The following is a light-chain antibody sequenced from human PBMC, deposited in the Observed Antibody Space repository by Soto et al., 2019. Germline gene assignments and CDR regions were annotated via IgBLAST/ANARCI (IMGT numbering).Light chain of an antibody. CDR3: LLYYDKILI. Sequence: QAVVTQEPSLTVSPGGTVTLTCASSTGAVTSGYFPNWFQQKLGQAPRALMYNTNNRHSWTPARFSGSLLGGKAALTLSVVQPEDEAEYYCLLYYDKILIFGGGTKLPVL. V-gene: IGLV7-43*01. CDR1: TGAVTSGYF. J-gene: IGLJ2*01. CDR2: NTN.